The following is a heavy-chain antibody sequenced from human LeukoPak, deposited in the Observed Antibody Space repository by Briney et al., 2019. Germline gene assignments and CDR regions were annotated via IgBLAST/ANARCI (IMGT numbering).Heavy chain of an antibody. CDR1: GFTFSSYA. Sequence: GRSLRLSCAASGFTFSSYAMHWVRQAPGKGLEWVAVISYDGSNKYYADSVKGRFTISRDNAKNSLYLQMNSLRAEDTAVYYCARDNPNYWYFDLWGRGTLVTVSS. CDR3: ARDNPNYWYFDL. CDR2: ISYDGSNK. J-gene: IGHJ2*01. V-gene: IGHV3-30-3*01.